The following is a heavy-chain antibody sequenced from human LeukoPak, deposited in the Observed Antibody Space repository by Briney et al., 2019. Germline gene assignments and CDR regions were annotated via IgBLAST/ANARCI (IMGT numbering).Heavy chain of an antibody. CDR2: IRGDTST. V-gene: IGHV3-66*04. CDR3: ARRRGGYGDGDFDY. J-gene: IGHJ4*02. CDR1: GFTASSTS. Sequence: GGSLRLSCAASGFTASSTSIIWVRQAPGKGLECVSYIRGDTSTEYAEYVRGRFTISRDDAKNTVYLLMNSLRVEDTSVYYCARRRGGYGDGDFDYWGQGTLVTVSS. D-gene: IGHD4-17*01.